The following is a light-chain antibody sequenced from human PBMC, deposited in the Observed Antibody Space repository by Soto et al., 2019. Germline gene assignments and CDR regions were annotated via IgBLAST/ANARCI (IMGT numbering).Light chain of an antibody. V-gene: IGKV1-12*01. J-gene: IGKJ1*01. CDR2: TAS. CDR3: QQANSFPWT. Sequence: DLQMTQSPSSVSASVGDRVTITCRASQRISSWLAWYQQKTGRAPKLLIYTASSLQSGVPSRFSGSGSGTDFTLTISSLQPEDVATYYCQQANSFPWTFGQGTKVEIK. CDR1: QRISSW.